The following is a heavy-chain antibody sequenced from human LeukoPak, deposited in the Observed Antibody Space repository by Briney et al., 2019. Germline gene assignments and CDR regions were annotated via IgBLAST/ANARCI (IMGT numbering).Heavy chain of an antibody. J-gene: IGHJ4*02. CDR1: GFRFSSYW. CDR3: ARDDTVTSHFDY. V-gene: IGHV3-7*01. Sequence: SGGSLRLSCAASGFRFSSYWMSWVRQAPGKGLEWVANTNQGGSEKHYVDSVKGRISISRDNAKSSLYLQMNSLRAEDTAVYYCARDDTVTSHFDYWGQGTLVTVSS. CDR2: TNQGGSEK. D-gene: IGHD4-11*01.